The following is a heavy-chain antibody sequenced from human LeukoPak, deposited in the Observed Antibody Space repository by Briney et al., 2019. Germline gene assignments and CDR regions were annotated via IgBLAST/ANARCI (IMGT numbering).Heavy chain of an antibody. CDR1: GGTFSSYA. V-gene: IGHV1-69*05. Sequence: SVKVSCKASGGTFSSYAISWVRQAPGQGLEWMGGIIPIFGTANYAQKFQGRVTITTDESTSTAYMELSSLRSEDTAVYYCARGLLVPDAFDIWGQGTMVTVSP. J-gene: IGHJ3*02. D-gene: IGHD3-10*01. CDR3: ARGLLVPDAFDI. CDR2: IIPIFGTA.